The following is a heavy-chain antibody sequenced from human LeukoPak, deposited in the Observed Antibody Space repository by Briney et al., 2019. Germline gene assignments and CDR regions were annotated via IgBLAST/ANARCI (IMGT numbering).Heavy chain of an antibody. Sequence: GGSLRLSCTASGFTLSHFGMHWVRQAPGKGLELVALMWSDGTKTSYADSVKGRFTISRDISRNTLYLQMNSLRAEDTALYYCARDAATTAFYWYFDLWGRGTLVTVSS. V-gene: IGHV3-33*01. CDR2: MWSDGTKT. CDR3: ARDAATTAFYWYFDL. CDR1: GFTLSHFG. J-gene: IGHJ2*01. D-gene: IGHD1-26*01.